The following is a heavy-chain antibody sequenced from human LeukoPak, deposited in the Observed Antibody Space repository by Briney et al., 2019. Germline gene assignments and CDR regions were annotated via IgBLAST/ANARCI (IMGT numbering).Heavy chain of an antibody. CDR1: GFTFSRYA. Sequence: GGSLRLSCAVSGFTFSRYATSWVRQAPGRGLEWVSTIGTSGGDTYYTDSVKGRFTISRDDSKNTLYLQMNSLTADDTAVYYCAKRNYYLDYWGQGTLVTVPS. CDR2: IGTSGGDT. V-gene: IGHV3-23*01. J-gene: IGHJ4*02. CDR3: AKRNYYLDY.